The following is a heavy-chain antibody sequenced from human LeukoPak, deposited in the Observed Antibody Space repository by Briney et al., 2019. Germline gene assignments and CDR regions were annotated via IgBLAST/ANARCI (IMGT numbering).Heavy chain of an antibody. V-gene: IGHV7-4-1*02. Sequence: ASVKVSCKASGYSFTGYAMNWVRQAPGQGLEWMGWINANTGNPTYAQGFTGRFVFSLDTSVSTAYLQISSLKAEDTAVYYCARDFPARDWFFDLWGRGTLVTVSS. CDR1: GYSFTGYA. CDR2: INANTGNP. J-gene: IGHJ2*01. CDR3: ARDFPARDWFFDL.